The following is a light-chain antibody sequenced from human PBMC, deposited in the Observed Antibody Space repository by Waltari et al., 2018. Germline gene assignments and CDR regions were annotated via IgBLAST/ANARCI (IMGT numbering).Light chain of an antibody. CDR1: SLRRYY. V-gene: IGLV3-19*01. CDR2: GQN. Sequence: SSELTQDPAVSVALGQTVRITCQEDSLRRYYASWYQQRPGQAPILVLYGQNNRPSGIPDRFSGSISGNTASLTITGAQAEDEADYYCHSRDTSSTRVFGGGTRLTV. J-gene: IGLJ2*01. CDR3: HSRDTSSTRV.